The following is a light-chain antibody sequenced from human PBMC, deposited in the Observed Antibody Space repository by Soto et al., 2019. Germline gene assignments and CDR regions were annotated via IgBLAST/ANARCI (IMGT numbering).Light chain of an antibody. CDR1: QSVGSS. CDR2: GAS. V-gene: IGKV3-15*01. Sequence: EEVMTQSPATLSVSPGERAALSCRASQSVGSSLAWYQQKPGQAPRLLIYGASTRATGIPARFSGRGSGTEFTLTISSLQSEDFAVYYCQQYNNWPYTFGQGTK. J-gene: IGKJ2*01. CDR3: QQYNNWPYT.